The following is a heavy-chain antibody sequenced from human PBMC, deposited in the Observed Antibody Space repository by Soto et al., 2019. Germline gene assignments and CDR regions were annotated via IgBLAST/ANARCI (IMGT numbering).Heavy chain of an antibody. Sequence: QLQLQESGSGLVKPSQTLSLTCTVSGGSINSGGYSWIWIRQPPGKGLEWIGYIYHTGNTFYNPYLQSRVNISVDQSKNQFSLSLGSVTAADTAMYYCARVERTLSTPFAYGMDVWGQGTTVTVSS. D-gene: IGHD2-2*01. CDR3: ARVERTLSTPFAYGMDV. CDR2: IYHTGNT. CDR1: GGSINSGGYS. V-gene: IGHV4-30-2*01. J-gene: IGHJ6*02.